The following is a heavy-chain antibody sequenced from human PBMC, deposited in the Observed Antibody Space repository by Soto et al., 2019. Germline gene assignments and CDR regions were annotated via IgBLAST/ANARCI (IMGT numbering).Heavy chain of an antibody. CDR2: ISAYNGNT. J-gene: IGHJ5*02. Sequence: GASVKVSCKASGYTFTSYGISWVRQAPGQGLEWMGWISAYNGNTNYAQKLQGRVTMTTDTSTSTAYMELRSLRSDDTAVYYCAREVSSSWYSAPKFAPWGQGTLVTVSS. V-gene: IGHV1-18*01. CDR1: GYTFTSYG. CDR3: AREVSSSWYSAPKFAP. D-gene: IGHD6-13*01.